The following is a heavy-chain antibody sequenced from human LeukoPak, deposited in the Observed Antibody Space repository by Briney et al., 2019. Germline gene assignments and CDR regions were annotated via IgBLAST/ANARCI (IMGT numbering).Heavy chain of an antibody. CDR1: GYSLSRGYY. Sequence: PSDTLALTCSVSGYSLSRGYYWGWIRQPPGRGLEWIAHIYHTGETHLNPSLRSRGTISIDTSKNQFSLKLSSVTAADTAVYYCARQFSRLWSYLGGLDYWGQGTLVTVSS. V-gene: IGHV4-38-2*02. D-gene: IGHD3-16*01. J-gene: IGHJ4*02. CDR3: ARQFSRLWSYLGGLDY. CDR2: IYHTGET.